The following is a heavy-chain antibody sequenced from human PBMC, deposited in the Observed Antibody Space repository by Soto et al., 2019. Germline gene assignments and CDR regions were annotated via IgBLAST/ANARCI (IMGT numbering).Heavy chain of an antibody. CDR3: ARGPWDGVPSWFDP. CDR1: GGSISSYY. V-gene: IGHV4-59*01. D-gene: IGHD1-26*01. Sequence: PSETLSLTCTVSGGSISSYYWSWIRQPPGKGLEWIGYIYYSGSTNYNPSLKSRVTISVDTSKNQFSLKLSSVTAADTAIYYCARGPWDGVPSWFDPWGQGTLVTVSS. CDR2: IYYSGST. J-gene: IGHJ5*02.